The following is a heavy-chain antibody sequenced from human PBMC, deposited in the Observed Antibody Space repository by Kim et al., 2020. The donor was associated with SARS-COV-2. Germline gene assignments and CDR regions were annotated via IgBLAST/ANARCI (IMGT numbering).Heavy chain of an antibody. Sequence: GGSLRLSCAASGFSFSSHPMTWVRQAPGKGLEWVSYISRDSALIYYADPVKGRFTISRDNAKNSLYLQMNSLREEDTAVYYCARDMGITGADDKWGQGALVTVSS. J-gene: IGHJ4*02. CDR3: ARDMGITGADDK. CDR2: ISRDSALI. CDR1: GFSFSSHP. D-gene: IGHD6-13*01. V-gene: IGHV3-48*02.